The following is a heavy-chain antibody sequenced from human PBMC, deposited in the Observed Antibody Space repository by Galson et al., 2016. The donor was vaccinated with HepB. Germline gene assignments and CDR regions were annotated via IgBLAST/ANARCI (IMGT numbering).Heavy chain of an antibody. D-gene: IGHD1-26*01. V-gene: IGHV3-7*01. CDR1: GFTLRNFW. Sequence: SLRLSCAASGFTLRNFWINWVRQAPGKGLEWVATINPDGSDKSYLSSVKGRFTISRDNVNNLLYLQMNSLRDEDTAVYYCARGSPTDAFDIWGQGTMVTVSS. J-gene: IGHJ3*02. CDR3: ARGSPTDAFDI. CDR2: INPDGSDK.